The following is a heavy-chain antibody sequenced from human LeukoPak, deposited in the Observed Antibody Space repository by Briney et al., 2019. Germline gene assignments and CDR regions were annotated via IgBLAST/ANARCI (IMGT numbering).Heavy chain of an antibody. J-gene: IGHJ4*02. V-gene: IGHV1-18*01. CDR2: ISAYNGNT. CDR1: GYTFTSYG. CDR3: ASLLYYDSSGYLDY. D-gene: IGHD3-22*01. Sequence: GASVKVSCKASGYTFTSYGISWVRQAPGQGLEWMGWISAYNGNTNYAQKLQGRVTMTTDTSTSTAYMELRSLRSDDTAVYYCASLLYYDSSGYLDYWGQGTLVTVSS.